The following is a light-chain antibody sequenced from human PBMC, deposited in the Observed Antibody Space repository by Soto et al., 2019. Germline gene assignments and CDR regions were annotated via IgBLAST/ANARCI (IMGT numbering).Light chain of an antibody. CDR1: SSNIGTGYD. CDR3: QSYDNSLSGSVV. V-gene: IGLV1-40*01. Sequence: QLVLTQPPSVSGAPGQRVTISCTGSSSNIGTGYDVHWYQQLPGTAPKLLIYGNTNRPSGVPDRFSGSKSGTSASLAITGLQAEDEADYYCQSYDNSLSGSVVFGGGTKVTVL. CDR2: GNT. J-gene: IGLJ2*01.